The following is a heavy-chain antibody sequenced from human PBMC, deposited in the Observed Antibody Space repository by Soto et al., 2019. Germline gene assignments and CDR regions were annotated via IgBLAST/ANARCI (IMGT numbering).Heavy chain of an antibody. D-gene: IGHD1-20*01. CDR1: GGSISSYY. CDR2: IYYSGST. J-gene: IGHJ6*02. V-gene: IGHV4-59*01. CDR3: ARDRITGTTGVPPGYYYYGMDV. Sequence: SETLSLTCTVSGGSISSYYWSWIRQPPGKGLEWIGYIYYSGSTNYNPSLKSRVTISVDTSKNQFSLKLSSVTAADTAVYYCARDRITGTTGVPPGYYYYGMDVWGQGTTVTVSS.